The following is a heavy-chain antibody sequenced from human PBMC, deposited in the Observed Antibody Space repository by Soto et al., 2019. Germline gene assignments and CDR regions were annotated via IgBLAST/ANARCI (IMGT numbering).Heavy chain of an antibody. CDR3: AREEGYCTGGSCYPSGDY. V-gene: IGHV4-31*03. Sequence: SETLSLTCTVSGGSISSGAYYWSWIRQHPGKGLEWIGYIYSSGSTYYNPSLKSRVTISFDTSKNQFSLKLNSVTAADTAVYYRAREEGYCTGGSCYPSGDYWGQGTLVTVSS. J-gene: IGHJ4*02. CDR2: IYSSGST. D-gene: IGHD2-15*01. CDR1: GGSISSGAYY.